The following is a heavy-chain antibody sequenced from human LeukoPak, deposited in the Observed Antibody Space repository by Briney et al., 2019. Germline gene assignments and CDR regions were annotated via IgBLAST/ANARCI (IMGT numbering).Heavy chain of an antibody. CDR2: IKQDGSEV. V-gene: IGHV3-7*01. CDR1: GFPFTGFW. J-gene: IGHJ3*02. Sequence: GGSLRLSCAASGFPFTGFWMNWVRQAPGKGLEWVANIKQDGSEVFYMDSVKGRFTISRDNAGNSLYLQMNSLRAEDTAVYYCARDNWSGSFDTWGRGTMVTVSS. CDR3: ARDNWSGSFDT.